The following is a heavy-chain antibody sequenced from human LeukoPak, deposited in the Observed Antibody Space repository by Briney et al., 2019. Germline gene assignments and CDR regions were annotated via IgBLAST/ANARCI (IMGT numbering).Heavy chain of an antibody. CDR3: ASEYYYYMDV. CDR1: GLTFSDYY. CDR2: ISSSSSTI. J-gene: IGHJ6*03. V-gene: IGHV3-11*04. Sequence: GGSLRLSCAASGLTFSDYYMSWIRQAPGKGLEWVSYISSSSSTIYYADSVKGRFTISGDNAKNSLYLQMNSLRAEDTAVYYCASEYYYYMDVWGKGTTVTVSS.